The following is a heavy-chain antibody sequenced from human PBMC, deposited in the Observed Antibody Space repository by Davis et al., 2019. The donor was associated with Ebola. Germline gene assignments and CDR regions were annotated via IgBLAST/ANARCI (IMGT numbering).Heavy chain of an antibody. Sequence: PGGSLRLSCTDSVITFSSYAMTWVRQAPGKGLEWVSAISGSGGSTYYADSVKGRFTISRDNAKNSLYLQMNSLRAEDTAVYYCARDHPGVGGSLDYWGQGTLVTVSS. CDR2: ISGSGGST. V-gene: IGHV3-23*01. CDR3: ARDHPGVGGSLDY. CDR1: VITFSSYA. J-gene: IGHJ4*02. D-gene: IGHD1-26*01.